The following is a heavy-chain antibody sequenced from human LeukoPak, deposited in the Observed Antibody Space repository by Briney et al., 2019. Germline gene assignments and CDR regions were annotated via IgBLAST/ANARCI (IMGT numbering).Heavy chain of an antibody. CDR3: ARDLSSTPNWEFDY. CDR2: INPNSGGT. V-gene: IGHV1-2*06. J-gene: IGHJ4*02. CDR1: GYTFIYCF. Sequence: GASVKVSCKTSGYTFIYCFIHWVRQAPGQGLEWMGRINPNSGGTEYEQKFQGRVTMTRDTSISTAYMELIRLISDDTAVYYCARDLSSTPNWEFDYWGQGTLVIVSS. D-gene: IGHD7-27*01.